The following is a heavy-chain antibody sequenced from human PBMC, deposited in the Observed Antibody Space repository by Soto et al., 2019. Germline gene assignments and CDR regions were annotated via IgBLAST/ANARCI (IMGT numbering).Heavy chain of an antibody. CDR1: GYTFTGYY. Sequence: ASVKVSCKASGYTFTGYYMHWVRQAPGQGLEWMGWINPNSGGTNYAQKFQGWVTMTRDTSISTAYMELSRLRFDDTAVYYCARDSARGYYYGMDVWGQGTTVTVSS. D-gene: IGHD6-6*01. CDR3: ARDSARGYYYGMDV. CDR2: INPNSGGT. J-gene: IGHJ6*02. V-gene: IGHV1-2*04.